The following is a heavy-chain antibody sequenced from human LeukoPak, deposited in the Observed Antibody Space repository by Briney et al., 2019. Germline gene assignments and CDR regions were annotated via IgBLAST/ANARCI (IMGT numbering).Heavy chain of an antibody. CDR2: IKQDGSEK. Sequence: GGSLRLSCAASGFTFSSSWLSWVRQAPGRGLEWVANIKQDGSEKYYLGSVKGRFTISRDNAKSSLYLQMDSLRAEDTAVYYCARDGPYSSSATHPPWGQGTLVTVSS. CDR3: ARDGPYSSSATHPP. CDR1: GFTFSSSW. J-gene: IGHJ5*02. V-gene: IGHV3-7*03. D-gene: IGHD6-6*01.